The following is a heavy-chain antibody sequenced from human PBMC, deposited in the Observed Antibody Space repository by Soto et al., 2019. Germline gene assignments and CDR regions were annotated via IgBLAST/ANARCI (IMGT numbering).Heavy chain of an antibody. CDR2: IYYSGST. V-gene: IGHV4-61*01. D-gene: IGHD1-1*01. CDR3: ARDLMSATGTTGGYYYYYGMDV. J-gene: IGHJ6*02. Sequence: SETLSLTCTVSGGSVSSGSYYWSWIRQPPGKGLEWIGYIYYSGSTNYNPSLKSRVTISVDTSKNQFSLKLSSVTAADTAVYYCARDLMSATGTTGGYYYYYGMDVWGQGTTVTVSS. CDR1: GGSVSSGSYY.